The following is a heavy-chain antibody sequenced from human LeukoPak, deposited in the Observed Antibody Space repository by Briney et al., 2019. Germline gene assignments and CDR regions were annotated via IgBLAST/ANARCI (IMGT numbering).Heavy chain of an antibody. J-gene: IGHJ3*01. Sequence: ASVKVSCKASGYTFTNYGISWVRQAPGQGLEWMGWIIVYIGKTNYAQKLQGRVTITTDTSTSTAYMERRSLRTEDTGLYYCSGDCGHISGYFCAFAFWGQGTMVTVSS. D-gene: IGHD3-22*01. CDR3: SGDCGHISGYFCAFAF. CDR2: IIVYIGKT. CDR1: GYTFTNYG. V-gene: IGHV1-18*01.